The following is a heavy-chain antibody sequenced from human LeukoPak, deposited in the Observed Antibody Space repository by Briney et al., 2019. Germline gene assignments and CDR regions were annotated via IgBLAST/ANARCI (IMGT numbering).Heavy chain of an antibody. V-gene: IGHV4-31*03. CDR1: GGSISSGGYY. Sequence: PSQTLSLTCTVSGGSISSGGYYWSWIRQHPGKGLEWIGYIYYSGSTYFNPSLKSRVTISVDTSKNQFSLKLSSVTAADTAVYYCARGFLYVYSPTPKLLAFDYWGQGTLVTVSS. CDR3: ARGFLYVYSPTPKLLAFDY. CDR2: IYYSGST. D-gene: IGHD2-15*01. J-gene: IGHJ4*02.